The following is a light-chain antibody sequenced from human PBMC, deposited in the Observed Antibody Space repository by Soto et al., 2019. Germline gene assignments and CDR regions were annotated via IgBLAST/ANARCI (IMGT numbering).Light chain of an antibody. CDR3: QQRDSWPIT. V-gene: IGKV3-11*01. J-gene: IGKJ5*01. Sequence: EIVLTQSPASLSLSPGERATLSCRASQSVDSYLVWYQQKPGQAPRLLIFGASNRATGIPARFSGSGSGTDFTLTITSLEPDDFAVYYCQQRDSWPITFGQGTRLEIK. CDR2: GAS. CDR1: QSVDSY.